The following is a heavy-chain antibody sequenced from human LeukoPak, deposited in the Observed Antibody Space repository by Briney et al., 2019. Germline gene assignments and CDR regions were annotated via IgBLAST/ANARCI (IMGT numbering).Heavy chain of an antibody. J-gene: IGHJ3*02. D-gene: IGHD4-23*01. V-gene: IGHV3-21*01. Sequence: PGGSLRLSCAASGFTSSSYAMHWVRQAPGKGLERVSSISSSSTYIYYADSLEGRFTISRDNVRNSLYLQMNSLRAEDTAVYYCAGDYEGNLAFDIWGQGTMVTVSS. CDR2: ISSSSTYI. CDR1: GFTSSSYA. CDR3: AGDYEGNLAFDI.